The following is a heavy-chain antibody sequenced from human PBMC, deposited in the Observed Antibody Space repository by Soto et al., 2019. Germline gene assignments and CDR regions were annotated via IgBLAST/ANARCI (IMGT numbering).Heavy chain of an antibody. J-gene: IGHJ4*02. Sequence: QVQLQESGPGLVKPSETLSLTCAVSGDSISSYYCMWIRQPPGKGLESIGYLYYGRSANYNPSLKGRVTLSGDTSTSQCSLTLSSMTAADTAVYYCALRSMAVVPEYWGQGTLVTVSS. D-gene: IGHD3-22*01. V-gene: IGHV4-59*01. CDR2: LYYGRSA. CDR3: ALRSMAVVPEY. CDR1: GDSISSYY.